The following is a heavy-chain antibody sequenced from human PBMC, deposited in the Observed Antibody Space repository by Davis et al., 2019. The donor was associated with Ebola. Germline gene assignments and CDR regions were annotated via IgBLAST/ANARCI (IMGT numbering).Heavy chain of an antibody. D-gene: IGHD1-1*01. CDR2: INPNRGDT. V-gene: IGHV1-2*06. CDR1: GYTFTNYY. Sequence: ASVKVSCKASGYTFTNYYMHWVRQAPGQGLEWLGRINPNRGDTKYAQKFQGRVAMTRDTSIRTAFMELSGLRSDDTAVYYCSRDASTGTGYWGQGTLVTVSS. J-gene: IGHJ4*02. CDR3: SRDASTGTGY.